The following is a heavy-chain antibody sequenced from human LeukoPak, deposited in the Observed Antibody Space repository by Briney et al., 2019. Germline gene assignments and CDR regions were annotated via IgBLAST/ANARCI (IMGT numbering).Heavy chain of an antibody. CDR3: AKDSTPTYYDSSGYYDP. CDR1: GFTFSSYW. CDR2: IKQDGSEK. D-gene: IGHD3-22*01. J-gene: IGHJ5*02. V-gene: IGHV3-7*03. Sequence: GGSLRLSCAASGFTFSSYWMSWVRQAPGKGLEWVANIKQDGSEKYYVDSVKGRFTISRDNAKNSLYLQMNSLRAEDTAVYYCAKDSTPTYYDSSGYYDPWGQGTLVTVSS.